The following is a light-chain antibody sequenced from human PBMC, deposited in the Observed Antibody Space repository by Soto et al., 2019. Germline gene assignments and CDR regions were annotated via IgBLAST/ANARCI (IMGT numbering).Light chain of an antibody. V-gene: IGLV4-69*01. CDR1: SGHSNYA. CDR3: QTWGTGSAIVV. J-gene: IGLJ7*01. CDR2: VNSGGSH. Sequence: QAVVTQSPSASASLGASVKLTCTLSSGHSNYAIAWHPQQPEKGPRYLMKVNSGGSHIKGDGIPDRFSGSSSGSERYLFISSLQSEDEADYYCQTWGTGSAIVVFGGGTQLTVL.